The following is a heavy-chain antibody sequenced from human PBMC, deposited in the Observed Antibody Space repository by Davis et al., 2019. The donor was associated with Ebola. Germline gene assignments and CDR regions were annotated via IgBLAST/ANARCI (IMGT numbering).Heavy chain of an antibody. CDR1: GGSITSHSYY. CDR3: ATLGRFCRGGICYSFDS. Sequence: MPSETLSLTCTVSGGSITSHSYYWALIRQPPGKGLEWIGSIYYSGSTYYNPSLKSRVTMSVNPSKSQFSLSLPSVTAADTAVYYCATLGRFCRGGICYSFDSWGQGTLVTVSS. J-gene: IGHJ4*02. CDR2: IYYSGST. D-gene: IGHD2-15*01. V-gene: IGHV4-39*01.